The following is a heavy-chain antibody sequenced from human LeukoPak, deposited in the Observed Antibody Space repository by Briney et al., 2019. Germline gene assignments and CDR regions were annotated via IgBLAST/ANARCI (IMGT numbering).Heavy chain of an antibody. J-gene: IGHJ4*02. D-gene: IGHD5-18*01. Sequence: RVGTLRLSCAASGFTVSNNYMSWVRQAPGKGLEWVSVIYSGGSTYYADSVKGRFTISRDNSKNTLYLQMNSLRAEDTAVYYCASLGYSYGNHHFDYWGQGTLVTVSS. CDR2: IYSGGST. CDR1: GFTVSNNY. V-gene: IGHV3-66*01. CDR3: ASLGYSYGNHHFDY.